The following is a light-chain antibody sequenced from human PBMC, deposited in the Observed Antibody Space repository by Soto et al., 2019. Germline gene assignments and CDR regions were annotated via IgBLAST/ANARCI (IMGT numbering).Light chain of an antibody. Sequence: QSVLTQPASVSGSPGQSITISCAGTMRDVGAYNLVSWYQQHPGRAPQLIIYEVRNRPSGISFRCSGSKSGNTASLTISGLHAEDEADYYCSSYTSKSSLIFGGGTKVTVL. CDR1: MRDVGAYNL. J-gene: IGLJ2*01. V-gene: IGLV2-14*01. CDR2: EVR. CDR3: SSYTSKSSLI.